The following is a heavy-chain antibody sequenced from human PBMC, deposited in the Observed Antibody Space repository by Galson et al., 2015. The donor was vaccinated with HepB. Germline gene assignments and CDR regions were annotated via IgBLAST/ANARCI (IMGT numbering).Heavy chain of an antibody. J-gene: IGHJ6*03. CDR3: ASRGVYCSSTSCYNYYYYYMDV. Sequence: SLRLSCAASGFTFSSYWMSWVRQAPGKGLEWVANIKQDGSEKYYADSVKGRFTISRDNAKNSLYLQMNSLRAEDTAVYYCASRGVYCSSTSCYNYYYYYMDVWGKGTTVTVSS. D-gene: IGHD2-2*02. CDR2: IKQDGSEK. V-gene: IGHV3-7*03. CDR1: GFTFSSYW.